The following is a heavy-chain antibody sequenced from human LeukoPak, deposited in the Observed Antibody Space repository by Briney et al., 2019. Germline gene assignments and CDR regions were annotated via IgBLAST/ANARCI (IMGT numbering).Heavy chain of an antibody. J-gene: IGHJ4*02. Sequence: PRASVKVSCKASGGTFSSYAISWVRQAPGQGLEWMGGIIPIFGTANYAQKFQGRVTMTRNTSISTAYMELSSLRSEDTAVYYCARGLYTPNENVLLWFGSPYWGQGTLVTVSS. CDR2: IIPIFGTA. CDR3: ARGLYTPNENVLLWFGSPY. D-gene: IGHD3-10*01. V-gene: IGHV1-69*05. CDR1: GGTFSSYA.